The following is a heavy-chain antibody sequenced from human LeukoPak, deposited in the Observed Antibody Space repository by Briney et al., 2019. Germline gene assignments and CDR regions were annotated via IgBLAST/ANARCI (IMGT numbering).Heavy chain of an antibody. CDR2: IYPGDSDT. CDR3: ARLLPSSGWYLVDY. V-gene: IGHV5-51*01. D-gene: IGHD6-19*01. CDR1: GYSFTSYW. Sequence: GEFLKISCKGSGYSFTSYWIGWVRQMPGKGLEWMGIIYPGDSDTRYSPSFRGQVTISADKSISTAYLQWSSLKASDTAMYYCARLLPSSGWYLVDYWGQGTLVTVSS. J-gene: IGHJ4*02.